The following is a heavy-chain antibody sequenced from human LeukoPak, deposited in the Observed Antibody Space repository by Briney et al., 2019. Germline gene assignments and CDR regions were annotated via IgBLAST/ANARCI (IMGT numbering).Heavy chain of an antibody. V-gene: IGHV4-34*01. CDR3: ATRVVRGVINW. J-gene: IGHJ4*02. Sequence: PSETLSLTCAVYGGSFSGYYWSWLRQPPGKGLEWIGEINHSGSTNYNPSLKSRVTISVDTSKNQCSLKLSSVTAADTAVYYCATRVVRGVINWWGQGTLVTVSS. CDR2: INHSGST. D-gene: IGHD3-10*01. CDR1: GGSFSGYY.